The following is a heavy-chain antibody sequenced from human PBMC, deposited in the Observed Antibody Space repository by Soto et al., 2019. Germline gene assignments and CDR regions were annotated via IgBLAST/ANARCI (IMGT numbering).Heavy chain of an antibody. CDR1: GYTFTSYD. V-gene: IGHV1-8*01. Sequence: QVQLVQSGAEVKKPGASVKVSYKASGYTFTSYDINWVRQATGQGLEWMGWMNSNSGNTGYAQKFQGRVTMTRNTSMCRAYMALSSLRSEDTAVYYCARKLREYSSGFPFDYWGQGTLVTVSS. J-gene: IGHJ4*02. CDR3: ARKLREYSSGFPFDY. CDR2: MNSNSGNT. D-gene: IGHD6-19*01.